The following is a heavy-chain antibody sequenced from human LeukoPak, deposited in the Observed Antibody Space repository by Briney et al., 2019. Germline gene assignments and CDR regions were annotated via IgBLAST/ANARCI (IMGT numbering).Heavy chain of an antibody. Sequence: HPGGSLRLSCAASGFTFSSYAMSWVRQAPGKGLEWVSAISGSSGSTYYADSVKGRFTISRDNSKNTLYLQMNSLRAEDTAVYYCAKDLLGSSRLGLRKGDYWGQRTLVTVSS. J-gene: IGHJ4*02. D-gene: IGHD6-13*01. CDR2: ISGSSGST. CDR1: GFTFSSYA. V-gene: IGHV3-23*01. CDR3: AKDLLGSSRLGLRKGDY.